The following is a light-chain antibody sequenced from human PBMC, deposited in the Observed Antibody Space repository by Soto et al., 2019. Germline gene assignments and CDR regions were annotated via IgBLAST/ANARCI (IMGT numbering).Light chain of an antibody. J-gene: IGKJ1*01. CDR1: QSVNTN. V-gene: IGKV3-15*01. CDR2: AAS. Sequence: EVVMTKSPATLSVSPGERATLSCRASQSVNTNLAWYQQKPGEAPRVLIYAASTRATDVTDRFSGSGSGTDISVTISSLQAEDFGLYYCKEYNDWLRGTFGQGTKVEVK. CDR3: KEYNDWLRGT.